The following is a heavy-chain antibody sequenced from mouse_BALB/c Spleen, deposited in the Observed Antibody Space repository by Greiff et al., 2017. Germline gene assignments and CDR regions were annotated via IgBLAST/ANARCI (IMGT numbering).Heavy chain of an antibody. CDR3: ARRADYGSSYPAY. V-gene: IGHV8-12*01. CDR2: IYWDDDK. Sequence: QVTLKESGPGILQPSQTLSLTCSFSGFSLSTSGMGVSWIRQPSGKGLEWLAHIYWDDDKRYSPSLKSRLTISKDTSRNQVFLKITSVDTADTATYYCARRADYGSSYPAYWGQGTLVTVSA. D-gene: IGHD1-1*01. J-gene: IGHJ3*01. CDR1: GFSLSTSGMG.